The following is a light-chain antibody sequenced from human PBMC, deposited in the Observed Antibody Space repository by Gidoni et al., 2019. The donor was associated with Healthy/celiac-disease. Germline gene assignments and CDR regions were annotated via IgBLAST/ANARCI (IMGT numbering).Light chain of an antibody. V-gene: IGKV3-20*01. CDR3: QQYGSSTPWT. Sequence: IVLTQSPVTLSLSPGERATLSCRASQSVSSSYLAWYQQKPGQAPRLLIYGASSRATGIPERCSGSGAGTDFTLTISRLEPEDFAVYYCQQYGSSTPWTFGQGTKVEIK. CDR2: GAS. CDR1: QSVSSSY. J-gene: IGKJ1*01.